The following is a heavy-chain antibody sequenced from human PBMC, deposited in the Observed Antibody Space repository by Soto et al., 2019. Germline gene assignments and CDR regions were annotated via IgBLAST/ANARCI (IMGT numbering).Heavy chain of an antibody. CDR3: ARGLIYDSSGYYFDY. J-gene: IGHJ4*02. CDR1: GYTFTSYY. V-gene: IGHV1-46*01. Sequence: ASVKVSCKASGYTFTSYYMHWVRQAPGQGLEWMGIINPSGGSTRYAQKFQGRVTMTRDTSTSSVYMELSSLRSEDTAVYYCARGLIYDSSGYYFDYWGQGTLVTVSS. D-gene: IGHD3-22*01. CDR2: INPSGGST.